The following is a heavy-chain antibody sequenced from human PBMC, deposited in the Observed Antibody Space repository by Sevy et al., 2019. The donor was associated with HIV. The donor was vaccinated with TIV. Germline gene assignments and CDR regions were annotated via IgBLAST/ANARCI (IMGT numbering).Heavy chain of an antibody. CDR3: ARMVAAAGKFFCGMDV. Sequence: GGSLRLSCAASGFTFSSYAMSWVRQAPGKGLEWVSYISSSSSTIYYADSVKGRFTISRDNAKNSLYLQMNSLRAEDTAVYYCARMVAAAGKFFCGMDVWGQGTTVTVSS. D-gene: IGHD6-13*01. V-gene: IGHV3-48*01. CDR2: ISSSSSTI. J-gene: IGHJ6*02. CDR1: GFTFSSYA.